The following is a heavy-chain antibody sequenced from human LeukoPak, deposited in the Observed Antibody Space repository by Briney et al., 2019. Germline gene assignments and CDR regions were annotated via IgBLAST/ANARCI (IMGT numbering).Heavy chain of an antibody. D-gene: IGHD5-12*01. J-gene: IGHJ4*02. CDR2: ISSSGSTI. Sequence: GGSLRLSCAASGFTFSDYHMSWIRQAPGKGLEWVSYISSSGSTIYYADSVKGRFTISRDNAKNSLYLQMNSLRAEDTAVYYCAKAGYSGYDPFDYWGQGTLVTVSS. CDR1: GFTFSDYH. V-gene: IGHV3-11*04. CDR3: AKAGYSGYDPFDY.